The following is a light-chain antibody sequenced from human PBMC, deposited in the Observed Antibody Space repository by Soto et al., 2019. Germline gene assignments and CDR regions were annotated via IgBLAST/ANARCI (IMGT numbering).Light chain of an antibody. CDR3: SSYAGNYVYV. CDR1: SSDVGGYNY. J-gene: IGLJ1*01. V-gene: IGLV2-11*01. CDR2: DVS. Sequence: QSVLTQPRSVSGSPGQSVTIPCTGTSSDVGGYNYVSWYQRHAGKGPKLIIYDVSERPSGVPDRFSASKSGNTASLTISGLQAEGEADYYCSSYAGNYVYVFGSGTKVTV.